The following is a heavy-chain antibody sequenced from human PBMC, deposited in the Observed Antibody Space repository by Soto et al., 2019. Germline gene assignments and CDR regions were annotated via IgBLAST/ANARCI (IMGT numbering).Heavy chain of an antibody. V-gene: IGHV3-23*01. Sequence: GGSLRLSCAASGFPFSNYAMSWVRTAPGKGLEWVSLISATGGGTYYADSVKGRFTISRDNSHNTLYLQVHSLTVEDTAVYYCAKDRRAGENSAFYFDFWGQGAQVTVS. J-gene: IGHJ4*02. CDR2: ISATGGGT. D-gene: IGHD2-15*01. CDR1: GFPFSNYA. CDR3: AKDRRAGENSAFYFDF.